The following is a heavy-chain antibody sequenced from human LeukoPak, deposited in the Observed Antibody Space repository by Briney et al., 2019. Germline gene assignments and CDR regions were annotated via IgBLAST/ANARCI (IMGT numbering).Heavy chain of an antibody. CDR3: ARGTMKVVVHRELDY. D-gene: IGHD3-22*01. CDR2: INSDGSST. Sequence: TGGSLRLSCAASGFTFSSYWMHWVRQAPGKGLVWVSRINSDGSSTSYADSVKGRFTISRDNAKNTLYLQMNSLRAEDTAAYYCARGTMKVVVHRELDYWGQETLVTVS. J-gene: IGHJ4*02. CDR1: GFTFSSYW. V-gene: IGHV3-74*01.